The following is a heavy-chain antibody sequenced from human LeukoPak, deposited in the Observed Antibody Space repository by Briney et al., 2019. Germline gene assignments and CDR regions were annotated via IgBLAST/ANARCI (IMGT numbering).Heavy chain of an antibody. V-gene: IGHV4-34*01. J-gene: IGHJ4*02. CDR3: ARGPSVTIRWLVRSVSGFDY. D-gene: IGHD6-19*01. CDR1: GGSFSGYY. Sequence: PSETLSLTCAVYGGSFSGYYWSWIRQPPGKGLEWIGEINHSGSTNYNPSLKSRVTISVDTSKNQFSLKLSSVTAADTAVYYCARGPSVTIRWLVRSVSGFDYWGQGTLVTVSS. CDR2: INHSGST.